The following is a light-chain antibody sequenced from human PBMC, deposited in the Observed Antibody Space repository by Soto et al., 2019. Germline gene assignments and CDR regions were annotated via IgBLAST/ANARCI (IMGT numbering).Light chain of an antibody. CDR2: DAS. CDR1: RSVTTF. Sequence: EIVLTQSPATLSLSPGERATLSCRASRSVTTFLAWYQQKPGHAPRLLLYDASKRATGVPTRFIGRGSGTVFLRTITRLEPEDFAVYSCQQRTNWTLTFGGGTKVERK. J-gene: IGKJ4*01. CDR3: QQRTNWTLT. V-gene: IGKV3-11*01.